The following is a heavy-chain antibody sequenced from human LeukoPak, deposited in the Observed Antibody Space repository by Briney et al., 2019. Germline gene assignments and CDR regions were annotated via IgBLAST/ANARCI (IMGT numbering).Heavy chain of an antibody. J-gene: IGHJ4*02. CDR2: ISGSGGST. D-gene: IGHD3-16*01. CDR1: GFTFSSYA. V-gene: IGHV3-23*01. Sequence: GGSLRLSCAASGFTFSSYAMSWVRQAPGKGLEWVSAISGSGGSTYYADSVKGRFTISRDNSKNTLYLQMNSLRAEDTAVYYCARDHNYVWGVSDYWGQGTLVTVSS. CDR3: ARDHNYVWGVSDY.